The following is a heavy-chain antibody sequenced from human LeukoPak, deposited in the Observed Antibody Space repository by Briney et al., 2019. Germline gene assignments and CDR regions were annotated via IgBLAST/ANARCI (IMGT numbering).Heavy chain of an antibody. CDR3: ARDPTNTSGWYVYFDY. Sequence: ASVKVSCKASGYTFTDYYLHWVRQAPGQGLEWMGWITTHSGGTNYAQKFQGRVTMTRDTSISTAYMGLRSLRSDDTAVYYCARDPTNTSGWYVYFDYWGQGTLVTVSS. J-gene: IGHJ4*02. D-gene: IGHD6-19*01. CDR1: GYTFTDYY. V-gene: IGHV1-2*02. CDR2: ITTHSGGT.